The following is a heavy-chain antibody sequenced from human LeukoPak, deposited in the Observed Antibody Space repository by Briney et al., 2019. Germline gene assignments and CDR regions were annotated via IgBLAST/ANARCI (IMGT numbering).Heavy chain of an antibody. CDR1: GGTFSSYA. V-gene: IGHV1-69*01. D-gene: IGHD3-10*01. CDR3: ARVFTMVRGAFDP. Sequence: SVKVSCKASGGTFSSYAISWVRQAPGQGLEWMGGIIPIFGTANYVQKFQGRVTITADESTRTAYMELSSLRSEDTAVYYCARVFTMVRGAFDPWGQGTLVTVSS. CDR2: IIPIFGTA. J-gene: IGHJ5*02.